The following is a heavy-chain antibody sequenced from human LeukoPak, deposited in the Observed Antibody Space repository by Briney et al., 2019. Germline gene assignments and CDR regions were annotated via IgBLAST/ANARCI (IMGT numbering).Heavy chain of an antibody. CDR3: AKDRTMVPGVGGDAFDI. V-gene: IGHV3-23*01. J-gene: IGHJ3*02. CDR2: ISGSGGST. CDR1: GFTFSSYD. D-gene: IGHD3-10*01. Sequence: GGSLTLSCAASGFTFSSYDMTWVRQAPGKGLESVSAISGSGGSTYYADSVKGRFTISRDNSKNSLHLQMNSLRAEDTAVYYCAKDRTMVPGVGGDAFDIWGQGTMVTASS.